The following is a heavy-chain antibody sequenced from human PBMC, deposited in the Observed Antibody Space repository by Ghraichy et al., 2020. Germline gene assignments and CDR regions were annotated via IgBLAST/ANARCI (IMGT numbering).Heavy chain of an antibody. D-gene: IGHD3-22*01. V-gene: IGHV4-39*01. Sequence: SQTLSLTCTVSGGSISSTNYYWGWIRQPPGKGLEWIGSIHYSGSTYYNPSLKSRVTISVDTFKNQFSLKLSSVTAADTAVYYCAREVRVVVITYDHFDYWGQGTLVTVSS. CDR1: GGSISSTNYY. CDR3: AREVRVVVITYDHFDY. J-gene: IGHJ4*02. CDR2: IHYSGST.